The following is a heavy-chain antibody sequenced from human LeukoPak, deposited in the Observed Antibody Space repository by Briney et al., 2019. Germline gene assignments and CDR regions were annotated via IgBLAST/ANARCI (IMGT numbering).Heavy chain of an antibody. CDR2: MNPNSGNT. V-gene: IGHV1-8*01. CDR1: GYTFTSYD. CDR3: ARGLRGLSHSYRPY. J-gene: IGHJ4*02. Sequence: GASVKVSCKASGYTFTSYDINWVRQATGQGLGWMGWMNPNSGNTGYAQKFQGRVTMTRNTSISTAYMELSSLRSEDTAVYYCARGLRGLSHSYRPYWGQGTLVTVSS. D-gene: IGHD5-18*01.